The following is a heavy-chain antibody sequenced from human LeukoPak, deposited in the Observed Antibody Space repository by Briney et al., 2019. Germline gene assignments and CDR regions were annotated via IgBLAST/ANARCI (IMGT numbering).Heavy chain of an antibody. Sequence: GTSLKISCKGSGCSFTSYWIGWVSQMPGKGLEWMGIIYPGDSGTRYSPSFQGQVTISADKSISTAYLQWSSLKASDTAMYYCARPQDIYTAFDYWGQGTLVTVSS. CDR1: GCSFTSYW. CDR3: ARPQDIYTAFDY. D-gene: IGHD3-9*01. J-gene: IGHJ4*02. V-gene: IGHV5-51*01. CDR2: IYPGDSGT.